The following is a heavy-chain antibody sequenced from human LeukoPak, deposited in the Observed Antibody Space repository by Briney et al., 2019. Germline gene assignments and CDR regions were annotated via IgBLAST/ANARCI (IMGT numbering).Heavy chain of an antibody. CDR3: ARRPQLRSELDY. CDR1: GYSFTTCW. J-gene: IGHJ4*02. D-gene: IGHD1-7*01. V-gene: IGHV5-51*01. Sequence: GESLKISCKGSGYSFTTCWIGWVRQMPGKGLEWMGIIYPGDSDTRYSPSFQGQVTISADKSTNTAYLQWSSLKASDTAIYYCARRPQLRSELDYWGQGTLVTVSS. CDR2: IYPGDSDT.